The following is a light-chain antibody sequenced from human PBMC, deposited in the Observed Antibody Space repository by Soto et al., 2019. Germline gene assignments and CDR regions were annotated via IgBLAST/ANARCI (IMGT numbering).Light chain of an antibody. J-gene: IGLJ1*01. CDR1: SIDVGGYNY. V-gene: IGLV2-11*01. CDR3: CSYAGSPRYV. CDR2: DVS. Sequence: QSALTQPRSVSGSPGQSVTISCTGTSIDVGGYNYVSWYQQHPGKAPKVMIYDVSERPSGVPDRFSGSKSGNTASLTISGLQAEDEADYYCCSYAGSPRYVFGTGTKLTVL.